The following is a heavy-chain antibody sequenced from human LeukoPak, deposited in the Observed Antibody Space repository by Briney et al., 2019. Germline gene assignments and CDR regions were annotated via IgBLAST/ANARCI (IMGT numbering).Heavy chain of an antibody. CDR1: EFTFSSYA. CDR3: AKGLSRYYDSSDAFDI. D-gene: IGHD3-22*01. Sequence: GGSLRLSCAASEFTFSSYAMHWVRQAPGKGLEWVAVISYDGSNKYYADSVKGRFTISRDNSKNTLYLQMNSLRAEDTAVYYCAKGLSRYYDSSDAFDIWGQGTMVTVSS. CDR2: ISYDGSNK. V-gene: IGHV3-30*18. J-gene: IGHJ3*02.